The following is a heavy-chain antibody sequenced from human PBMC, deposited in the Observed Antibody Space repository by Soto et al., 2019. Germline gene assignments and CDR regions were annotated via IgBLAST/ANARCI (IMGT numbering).Heavy chain of an antibody. CDR1: GYTFTSYY. CDR3: AREGIAAAAAR. Sequence: ASVKVSCKASGYTFTSYYMHWVRQAPGQGLEWMGWINPNSGGTNYAQKFQGWVTMTRDTSISTAYMELSSLRSEDTAVYYCAREGIAAAAARWGQGTLVTVSS. D-gene: IGHD6-13*01. J-gene: IGHJ4*02. CDR2: INPNSGGT. V-gene: IGHV1-2*04.